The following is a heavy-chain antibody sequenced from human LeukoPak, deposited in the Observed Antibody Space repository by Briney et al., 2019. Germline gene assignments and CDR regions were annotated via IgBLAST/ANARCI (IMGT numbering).Heavy chain of an antibody. J-gene: IGHJ4*02. D-gene: IGHD2-2*01. CDR2: ISAYNGNT. V-gene: IGHV1-18*01. Sequence: GASVKVSCKASGYTFTSYGISWVRQAPGQGLEWMGWISAYNGNTNYAQKLQGRVTMTTDTSTSTAYVELRSLRSDDTAVYYCARTRDGGSTPFDYWGQGTLVTVSS. CDR1: GYTFTSYG. CDR3: ARTRDGGSTPFDY.